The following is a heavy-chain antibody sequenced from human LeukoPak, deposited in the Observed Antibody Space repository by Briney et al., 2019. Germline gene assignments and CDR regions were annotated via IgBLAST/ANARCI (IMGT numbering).Heavy chain of an antibody. V-gene: IGHV3-23*01. J-gene: IGHJ4*02. Sequence: GGSLRLSCTASGFIFGDYTMKWVRQAPGKGLEWVSGISGSGSSTYYADSVKGRFTISRDNSKNTLYLQMNSLRAEDTAVYYCARLHYDVLTGPFDYWGQGTLVTVSS. D-gene: IGHD3-9*01. CDR1: GFIFGDYT. CDR3: ARLHYDVLTGPFDY. CDR2: ISGSGSST.